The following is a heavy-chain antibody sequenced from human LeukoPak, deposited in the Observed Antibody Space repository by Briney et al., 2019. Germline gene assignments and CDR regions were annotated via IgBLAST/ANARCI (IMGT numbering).Heavy chain of an antibody. D-gene: IGHD3-9*01. Sequence: HPGGSLRLSCAAAGFTFSSYGMHSVRQHPGNGLEWLAFIWYGGNNKYYADSVKGRFTISRDNSKNTLYLQMNSLRAEDTAVYYCARSTSSEYDIYHFDYWGQGTLVTVSS. V-gene: IGHV3-33*01. CDR2: IWYGGNNK. J-gene: IGHJ4*02. CDR1: GFTFSSYG. CDR3: ARSTSSEYDIYHFDY.